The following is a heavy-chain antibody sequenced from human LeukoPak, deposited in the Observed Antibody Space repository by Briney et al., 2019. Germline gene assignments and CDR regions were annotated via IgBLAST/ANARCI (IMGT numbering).Heavy chain of an antibody. D-gene: IGHD2-2*01. CDR1: GYSFTNYW. Sequence: GESLKISCKGSGYSFTNYWIGWVRQMPGKGLEWMGIIYPGDSDTRYSPSFQGQVTISADRSIKTAYLQWSSLKASDTAIYYCARRFCSSTSCFMWDYWGQGTLVTVSS. V-gene: IGHV5-51*01. CDR2: IYPGDSDT. CDR3: ARRFCSSTSCFMWDY. J-gene: IGHJ4*02.